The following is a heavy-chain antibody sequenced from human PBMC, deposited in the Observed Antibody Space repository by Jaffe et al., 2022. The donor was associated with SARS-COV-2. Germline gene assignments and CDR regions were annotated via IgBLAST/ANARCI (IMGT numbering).Heavy chain of an antibody. CDR3: AKGVRDYGDYTGGLGNWYFDL. CDR1: GFTFSSYA. J-gene: IGHJ2*01. D-gene: IGHD4-17*01. V-gene: IGHV3-23*01. Sequence: EVQLLESGGGLVQPGGSLRLSCAASGFTFSSYAMSWVRQAPGKGLEWVSAISGSGGSTYYADSVKGRFTISRDNSKNTLYLQMNSLRAEDTAVYYCAKGVRDYGDYTGGLGNWYFDLWGRGTLVTVSS. CDR2: ISGSGGST.